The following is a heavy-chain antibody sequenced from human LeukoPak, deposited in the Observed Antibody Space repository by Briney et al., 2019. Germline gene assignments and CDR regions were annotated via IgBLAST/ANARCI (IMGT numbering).Heavy chain of an antibody. D-gene: IGHD3-9*01. CDR2: ISGNSGSI. J-gene: IGHJ4*02. V-gene: IGHV3-9*01. CDR1: GFTFDDYA. Sequence: GGSLRLSCAASGFTFDDYAMHWVRQAPGKGLEWVSGISGNSGSIDYVDSVKGRFTISRDNAKNSLYLQMNNLRVEDTATYYCAGGTGFIIKGWGQGTLVTVSS. CDR3: AGGTGFIIKG.